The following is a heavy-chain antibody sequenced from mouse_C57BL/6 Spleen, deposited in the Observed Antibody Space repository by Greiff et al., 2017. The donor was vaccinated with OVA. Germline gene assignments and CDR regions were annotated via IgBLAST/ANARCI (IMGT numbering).Heavy chain of an antibody. Sequence: QVQLKQPGAELVRPGSSVKLSCKASGYTFTSYWMDWVKQRPGQGLEWIGNIYPSDSETHYNQKFKDKATLTVDKSSSTAYMQLSSLTSEDSAVYYCARGYYGSSHVYAMDYWGQGTSVTVSS. V-gene: IGHV1-61*01. D-gene: IGHD1-1*01. CDR2: IYPSDSET. CDR3: ARGYYGSSHVYAMDY. CDR1: GYTFTSYW. J-gene: IGHJ4*01.